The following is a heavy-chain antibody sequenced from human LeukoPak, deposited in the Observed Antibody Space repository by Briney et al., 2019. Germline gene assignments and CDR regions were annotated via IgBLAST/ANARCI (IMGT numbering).Heavy chain of an antibody. J-gene: IGHJ4*02. V-gene: IGHV1-69*13. CDR1: GGTFSSYA. Sequence: SVNVSCKASGGTFSSYAISWVRQAPGPGLEWIGGIIPIFGTANYAQKFQGRATITADESTSTAYMELSSLRSEDTAVYYCARDLYDSSGYYPKYFDYWGQGTLVTVSS. D-gene: IGHD3-22*01. CDR2: IIPIFGTA. CDR3: ARDLYDSSGYYPKYFDY.